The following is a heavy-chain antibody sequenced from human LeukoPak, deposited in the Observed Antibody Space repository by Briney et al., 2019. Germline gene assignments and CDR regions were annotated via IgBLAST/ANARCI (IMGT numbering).Heavy chain of an antibody. CDR2: IYTSGST. CDR1: GGSISSYY. V-gene: IGHV4-4*07. CDR3: ARDQPSTRFGELQPFDP. J-gene: IGHJ5*02. Sequence: SETLSLTCTVSGGSISSYYWSWIRQPAGKGLEWIGVIYTSGSTNYNPSLKSRVTMSVDTSKNQFSLKLSSVTAADTAVYYCARDQPSTRFGELQPFDPWGQGTLVTVSS. D-gene: IGHD3-10*01.